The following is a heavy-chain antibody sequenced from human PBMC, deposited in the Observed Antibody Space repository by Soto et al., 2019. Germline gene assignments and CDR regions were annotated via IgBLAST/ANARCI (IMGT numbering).Heavy chain of an antibody. Sequence: SETLSLTCTVSGGSISSSSYYWGWIRQPPGKGLEWIGSIYYSGSTYYNPSLKSRVTISVDTSKNQFSLKLSSVTAADTAVYYCARHRVPAANNKRIRENYYYYMDVWGKGTTVTVSS. V-gene: IGHV4-39*01. CDR2: IYYSGST. J-gene: IGHJ6*03. D-gene: IGHD2-2*01. CDR3: ARHRVPAANNKRIRENYYYYMDV. CDR1: GGSISSSSYY.